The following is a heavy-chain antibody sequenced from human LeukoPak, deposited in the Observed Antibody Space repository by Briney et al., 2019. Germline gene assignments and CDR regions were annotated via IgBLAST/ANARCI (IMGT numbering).Heavy chain of an antibody. J-gene: IGHJ4*02. Sequence: AGGSLRLSCAASGFSFSDYHMNWIRQAPGKGLEWISYMSPGGGNIYFADSVKGRFTLSGDNAKHSLDLQMNSLTAEDTAVYYCSSGRDIAVAGSGGYFDYWGQGTLVTVSS. D-gene: IGHD6-19*01. CDR3: SSGRDIAVAGSGGYFDY. CDR1: GFSFSDYH. CDR2: MSPGGGNI. V-gene: IGHV3-11*01.